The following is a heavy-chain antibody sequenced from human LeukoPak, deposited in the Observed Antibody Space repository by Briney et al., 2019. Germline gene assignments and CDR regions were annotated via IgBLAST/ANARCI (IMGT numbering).Heavy chain of an antibody. Sequence: SETLSLTCTVSGGPINSYYWSWIRQPAGKGLEWIGRIYTSGTTNYNPSLKSRVTMSVDTSKKQFSLKLSSVTAADTAVYYCARAGDFWSGYPSRNYMDVWGKGTTVTVSS. D-gene: IGHD3-3*01. J-gene: IGHJ6*03. CDR3: ARAGDFWSGYPSRNYMDV. CDR1: GGPINSYY. CDR2: IYTSGTT. V-gene: IGHV4-4*07.